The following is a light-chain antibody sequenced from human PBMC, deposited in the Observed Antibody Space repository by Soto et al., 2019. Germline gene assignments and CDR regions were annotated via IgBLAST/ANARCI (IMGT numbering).Light chain of an antibody. V-gene: IGLV2-8*01. CDR1: SSDVGGYNY. CDR3: SSYAGSNNSRV. Sequence: QSALTQPPSASGSPGQSVTISCTGTSSDVGGYNYVSWYQQHPGKAPKLMIYEVSKRPSGVPDRFSGSKSGNTASLTVSGLQAEYEADYYCSSYAGSNNSRVFGGGTKLTVL. CDR2: EVS. J-gene: IGLJ2*01.